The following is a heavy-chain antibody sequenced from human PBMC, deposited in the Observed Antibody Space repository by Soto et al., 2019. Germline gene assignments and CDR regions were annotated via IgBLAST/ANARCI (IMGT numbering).Heavy chain of an antibody. CDR2: ISCYNGKT. J-gene: IGHJ6*02. V-gene: IGHV1-18*01. D-gene: IGHD3-3*01. CDR3: ARDAPPPELRFLEWHNYDYHGMDV. CDR1: GYSFTAYG. Sequence: QVQVVQSGDEVKETGASVRVSCKTSGYSFTAYGISWVRQAPGQGLEWMGWISCYNGKTKYAQKVQGRVTMTTATSTSSAYMEVRSLRSDDPAIYYCARDAPPPELRFLEWHNYDYHGMDVWGQGTTVTVSS.